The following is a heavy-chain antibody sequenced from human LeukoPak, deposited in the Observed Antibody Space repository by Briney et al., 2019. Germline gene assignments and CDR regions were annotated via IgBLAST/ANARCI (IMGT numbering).Heavy chain of an antibody. CDR1: GGSISSYY. D-gene: IGHD6-19*01. CDR3: AKHGSGWRFDY. J-gene: IGHJ4*02. Sequence: SETLSLTCTVSGGSISSYYWSWIRQPPGEGLEWIGFIYHSGSTNYTPSLKSRVTMSVDTSKNQFSLRLSSVTAADTAVYYCAKHGSGWRFDYWGQGTLVTVSS. CDR2: IYHSGST. V-gene: IGHV4-59*08.